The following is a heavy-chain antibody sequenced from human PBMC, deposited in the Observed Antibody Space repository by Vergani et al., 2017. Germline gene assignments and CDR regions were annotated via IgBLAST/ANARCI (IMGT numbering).Heavy chain of an antibody. Sequence: QVQLQQWGAGLLKPSETLSLMCGVYNGSFRAYYCSWIRQSPGKGLEWLGEINSSGGTYYSPSLKNRMTISADTSKTQFSLKLTSLTAADTAIYFCRLVAAGRDFWGQGVLVTVSS. CDR1: NGSFRAYY. J-gene: IGHJ4*02. CDR2: INSSGGT. CDR3: RLVAAGRDF. V-gene: IGHV4-34*07. D-gene: IGHD2-15*01.